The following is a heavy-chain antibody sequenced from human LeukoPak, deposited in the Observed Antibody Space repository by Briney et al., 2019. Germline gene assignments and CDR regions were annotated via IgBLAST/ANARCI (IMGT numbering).Heavy chain of an antibody. CDR1: GGSFSGYY. D-gene: IGHD4-23*01. CDR3: ARRATVVSALYYFDY. V-gene: IGHV4-34*01. CDR2: INHSGST. J-gene: IGHJ4*02. Sequence: SETLSLTCAVYGGSFSGYYWSWIRQPPGKGLEWIGEINHSGSTDYNPSLKSRVTISVDTSKNQFSLKLSSVTAADTAVYYCARRATVVSALYYFDYWGQGTLVTVSS.